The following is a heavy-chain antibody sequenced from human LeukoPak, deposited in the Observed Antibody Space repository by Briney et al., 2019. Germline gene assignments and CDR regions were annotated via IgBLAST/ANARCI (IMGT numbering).Heavy chain of an antibody. D-gene: IGHD6-25*01. CDR2: IRHDGSFK. J-gene: IGHJ6*03. CDR1: GFAFSKYA. V-gene: IGHV3-30*02. Sequence: PGGSLRLSCVASGFAFSKYAMHWVRQAPGKGLEWLTFIRHDGSFKEYADSVKGRFTISRDNSKNTLYLQMNSLRSEDTAVYYCARDRGSAAYYYYYMDVWGKGTTVTVSS. CDR3: ARDRGSAAYYYYYMDV.